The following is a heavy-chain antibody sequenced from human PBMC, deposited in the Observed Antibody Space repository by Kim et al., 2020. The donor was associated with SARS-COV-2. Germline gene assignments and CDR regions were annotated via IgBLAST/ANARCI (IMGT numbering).Heavy chain of an antibody. CDR3: ARTITIPHWFDP. Sequence: TYNPSLKSRVSMSVATSKNQFSLKLNSVTAGDTAVYYCARTITIPHWFDPWGQGTLVTVSS. D-gene: IGHD3-3*01. V-gene: IGHV4-4*07. J-gene: IGHJ5*02.